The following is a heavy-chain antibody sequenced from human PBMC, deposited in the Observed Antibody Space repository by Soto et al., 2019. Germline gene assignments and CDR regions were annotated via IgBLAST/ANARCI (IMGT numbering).Heavy chain of an antibody. CDR3: GRGGLVITDCYYGLDV. Sequence: QVHLVQSGAEVKKPGSSVKVSCKISGGTFRTTAISWVRQAPGQGLEWMGEITPVFGTPGYAQKFQGRITITADESTSTVYMDLSSLRSEDTAVYYCGRGGLVITDCYYGLDVWGQGTTVTVSS. V-gene: IGHV1-69*01. CDR2: ITPVFGTP. CDR1: GGTFRTTA. J-gene: IGHJ6*02. D-gene: IGHD3-9*01.